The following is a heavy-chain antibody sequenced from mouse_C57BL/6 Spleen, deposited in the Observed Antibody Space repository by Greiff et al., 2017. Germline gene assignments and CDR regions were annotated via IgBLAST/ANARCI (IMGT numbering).Heavy chain of an antibody. D-gene: IGHD1-1*02. CDR1: GFTFSDYG. J-gene: IGHJ4*01. CDR3: ARSYGYYAMDY. CDR2: ISSGSSTI. Sequence: EVKLVESGGGLVKPGGSLKLSCAASGFTFSDYGMHWVRQAPEKGLEWVAYISSGSSTIYYAATVKGRFTISRDNAKNPLFLQMTSLRSEDTAMYYCARSYGYYAMDYWGQGTSVTVSS. V-gene: IGHV5-17*01.